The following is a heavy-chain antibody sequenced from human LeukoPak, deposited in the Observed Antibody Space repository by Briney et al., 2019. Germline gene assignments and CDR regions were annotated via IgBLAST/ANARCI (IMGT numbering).Heavy chain of an antibody. J-gene: IGHJ2*01. Sequence: SETLSLTCTVSGGSISTYYWSWIRQPPGKGLEWIGYVYYSGTTNYKYKSSLKSRVTISVDTSKDQFSLRLSSVTAADTAVYYCARSDRDLWYFDLWGRGTLVTVSS. CDR2: VYYSGTT. V-gene: IGHV4-59*01. CDR3: ARSDRDLWYFDL. CDR1: GGSISTYY.